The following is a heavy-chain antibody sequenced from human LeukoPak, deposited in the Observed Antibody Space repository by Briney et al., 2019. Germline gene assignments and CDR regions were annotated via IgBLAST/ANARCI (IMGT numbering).Heavy chain of an antibody. Sequence: SVKVSCKASGGTFSSYAISWVRQAPGQGVERMGRIIPIFGTANYAQKFQGRVTITTDESTSTAYMELSSLRSEDTAVYYCARDGYSGYDLYYWGQGTLVTVSS. D-gene: IGHD5-12*01. J-gene: IGHJ4*02. V-gene: IGHV1-69*05. CDR3: ARDGYSGYDLYY. CDR1: GGTFSSYA. CDR2: IIPIFGTA.